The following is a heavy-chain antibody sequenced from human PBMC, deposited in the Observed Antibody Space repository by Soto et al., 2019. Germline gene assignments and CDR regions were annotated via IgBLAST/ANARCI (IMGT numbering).Heavy chain of an antibody. V-gene: IGHV4-30-4*01. CDR1: GGSISSGDYY. CDR2: IYYSGST. D-gene: IGHD3-10*01. J-gene: IGHJ6*02. CDR3: ARGWFGELLFYYYGMDV. Sequence: SSETLSLTCTVSGGSISSGDYYWSWIRQPPGKGLEWIGYIYYSGSTYYNPSLKSRVTISVDTSKNQFSLKLSSVTAADTAVYYCARGWFGELLFYYYGMDVWGQGTTVTVSS.